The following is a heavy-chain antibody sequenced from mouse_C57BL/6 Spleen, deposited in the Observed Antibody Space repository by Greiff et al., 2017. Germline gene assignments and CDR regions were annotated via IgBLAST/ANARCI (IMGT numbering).Heavy chain of an antibody. Sequence: EVKLVESGGGLVKPGGSLKLSCAASGFTFSDYGMHWVRQAPEKGLEWVAYISSGSSTIYYADTVKGRFTISRDNAKNTLFLQMTSLRSEDTAMYYCARENYGSSLYFDYWGQGTTLTVSS. D-gene: IGHD1-1*01. V-gene: IGHV5-17*01. CDR1: GFTFSDYG. CDR3: ARENYGSSLYFDY. J-gene: IGHJ2*01. CDR2: ISSGSSTI.